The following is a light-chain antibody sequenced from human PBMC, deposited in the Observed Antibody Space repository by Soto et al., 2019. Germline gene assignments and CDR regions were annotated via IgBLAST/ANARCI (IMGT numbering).Light chain of an antibody. Sequence: EIVLTQSPGTLSLSPGERATLSCRASQSVSSSYLAWYQQKPGQAPRLLIYGASIRATGIPDRFSGSGSETDFTLTINRLQSEDVAVYYCQQYGSSPLTFGGGTKVEIK. V-gene: IGKV3-20*01. CDR3: QQYGSSPLT. CDR2: GAS. CDR1: QSVSSSY. J-gene: IGKJ4*01.